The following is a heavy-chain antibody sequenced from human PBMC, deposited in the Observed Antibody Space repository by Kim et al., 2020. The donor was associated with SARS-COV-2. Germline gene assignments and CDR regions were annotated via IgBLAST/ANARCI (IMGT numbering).Heavy chain of an antibody. V-gene: IGHV3-23*01. D-gene: IGHD3-10*01. CDR3: ARDDTITLVRGVFNY. Sequence: GGSLRLSCAVSGFPFSNYAMTWVRQAPGKGLEWVSVSSPSGDSTYYADSVRGRFTLSRDNSKNTLYLQMNSLRADDTAVYYCARDDTITLVRGVFNYWGQGTLVTVSS. J-gene: IGHJ4*02. CDR1: GFPFSNYA. CDR2: SSPSGDST.